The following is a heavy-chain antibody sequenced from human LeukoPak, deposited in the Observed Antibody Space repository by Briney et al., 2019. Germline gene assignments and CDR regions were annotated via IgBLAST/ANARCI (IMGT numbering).Heavy chain of an antibody. V-gene: IGHV3-66*02. J-gene: IGHJ4*02. CDR1: GFTVSNNY. CDR2: IYSGGST. CDR3: AKDSLADIDY. D-gene: IGHD3-16*01. Sequence: GGSLRLSCAASGFTVSNNYMRWVRQAPGKGLEWVSLIYSGGSTYYADSVKGRSTISRDNSKNTLYLQMNSLRAEDTAVYYCAKDSLADIDYWGQGTLVTVSS.